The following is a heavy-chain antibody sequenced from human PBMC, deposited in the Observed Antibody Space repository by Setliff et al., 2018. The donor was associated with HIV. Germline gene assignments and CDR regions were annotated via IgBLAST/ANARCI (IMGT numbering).Heavy chain of an antibody. CDR1: GVSISGEDCY. CDR3: ARDVPWGDYYYYMDV. J-gene: IGHJ6*03. D-gene: IGHD3-16*01. Sequence: TLSLTCNVSGVSISGEDCYWSWVRQPAGEGLEWIGRINVVGTTSYNPSLKSRVTISVDTSKNQFSLKLSSVTAADTAVYYCARDVPWGDYYYYMDVWGKGTTVTVSS. CDR2: INVVGTT. V-gene: IGHV4-61*02.